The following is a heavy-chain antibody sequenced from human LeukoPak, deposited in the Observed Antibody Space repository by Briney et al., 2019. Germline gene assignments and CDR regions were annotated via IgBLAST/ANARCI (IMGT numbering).Heavy chain of an antibody. Sequence: GGSLRLSCAASGFTVSSNYMSWVRQAPGKGLEWVSVIYSGGSTYYADSVKGRFTISRDNSKNTLYLQMNSPRAEDTAVYYCARAGGTMVRGTYYYGMDVWGQGTTVTVSS. CDR1: GFTVSSNY. J-gene: IGHJ6*02. CDR2: IYSGGST. V-gene: IGHV3-66*01. D-gene: IGHD3-10*01. CDR3: ARAGGTMVRGTYYYGMDV.